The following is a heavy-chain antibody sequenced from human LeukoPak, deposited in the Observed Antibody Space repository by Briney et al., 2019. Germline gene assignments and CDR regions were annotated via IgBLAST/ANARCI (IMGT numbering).Heavy chain of an antibody. CDR2: ISYDGSYK. CDR1: GFTFRSSG. D-gene: IGHD1-26*01. V-gene: IGHV3-30*18. CDR3: AKDRLYSGTYSYFFDS. J-gene: IGHJ4*02. Sequence: PGGSLRPSCAASGFTFRSSGMHWVRQAPGKGLEWVALISYDGSYKYYADSVKGRFTISRDNSKSALFLQLNSLRAEDTAVYYCAKDRLYSGTYSYFFDSWGQGALVTVSS.